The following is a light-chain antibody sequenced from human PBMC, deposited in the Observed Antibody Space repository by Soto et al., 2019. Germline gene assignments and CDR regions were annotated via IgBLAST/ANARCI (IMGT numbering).Light chain of an antibody. CDR2: WAS. CDR3: QQYYTTPLT. CDR1: QSVFYNSNNQNY. J-gene: IGKJ4*01. Sequence: DIVMTQSPDSLAVSLGERATIDCKSSQSVFYNSNNQNYLAWYQQKPGQPPKLLIYWASTRESGVPDRFSGSGSGTDFTLTISSLQAEDVAVYYCQQYYTTPLTFGGGTKVEIK. V-gene: IGKV4-1*01.